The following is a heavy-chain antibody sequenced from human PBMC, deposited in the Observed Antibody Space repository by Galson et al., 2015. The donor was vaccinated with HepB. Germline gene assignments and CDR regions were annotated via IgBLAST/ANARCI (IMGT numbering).Heavy chain of an antibody. CDR3: ARDSSGPFDY. J-gene: IGHJ4*02. CDR1: GFTFSSYA. V-gene: IGHV3-30*04. D-gene: IGHD6-25*01. CDR2: ISYDGSNK. Sequence: SLRLSCAASGFTFSSYAMHWVRQAPGKGLEWVAVISYDGSNKYYADSVKGRFTISRDNSKNTLYLQMNSLRAEDTAVYYCARDSSGPFDYWGQGTLVTVSS.